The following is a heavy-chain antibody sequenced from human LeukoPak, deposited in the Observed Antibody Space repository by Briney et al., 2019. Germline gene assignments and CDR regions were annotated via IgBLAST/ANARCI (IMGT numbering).Heavy chain of an antibody. CDR3: AKDRLTYYYYGMDV. J-gene: IGHJ6*02. Sequence: GGSLRLSCAASGFTFSDYTMNWVRQAPGKGLEWVACITTRSSYMYYADSVKGRFTISRDNAKNSLYLQMNSLRAEDTAVYYCAKDRLTYYYYGMDVWGQGTTVTVS. V-gene: IGHV3-21*01. D-gene: IGHD2-15*01. CDR2: ITTRSSYM. CDR1: GFTFSDYT.